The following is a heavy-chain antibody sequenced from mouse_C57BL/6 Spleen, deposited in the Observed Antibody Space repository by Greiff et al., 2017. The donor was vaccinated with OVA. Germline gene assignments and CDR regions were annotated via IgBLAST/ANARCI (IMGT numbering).Heavy chain of an antibody. J-gene: IGHJ4*01. D-gene: IGHD1-1*01. CDR1: GYSITSDY. CDR2: ISYSGST. Sequence: EVKLMESGPGLAKPSQTLSLTCSVTGYSITSDYWNWIRKFPGNKLEYMGYISYSGSTYYNPSLKSRISITRDTSKNQYYLQLNSVTTEDTATYYCARRPFYSNSAMDYWGQGTSVTVSS. V-gene: IGHV3-8*01. CDR3: ARRPFYSNSAMDY.